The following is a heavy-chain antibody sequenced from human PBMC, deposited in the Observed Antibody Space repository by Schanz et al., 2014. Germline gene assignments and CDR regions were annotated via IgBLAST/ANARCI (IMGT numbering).Heavy chain of an antibody. Sequence: QVQLVQSGAEVKKPGASVKVSCEASGYTFTSYYIHWFRQAPGQGLEWMGLINPSVGNTNYAQKFRGRVTMTRDTSTSTVYMELSSLRSEDTAVYYCARGLGDERWLDLNEAFDIWGQGTIVTVSS. CDR1: GYTFTSYY. D-gene: IGHD6-19*01. CDR3: ARGLGDERWLDLNEAFDI. V-gene: IGHV1-46*01. J-gene: IGHJ3*02. CDR2: INPSVGNT.